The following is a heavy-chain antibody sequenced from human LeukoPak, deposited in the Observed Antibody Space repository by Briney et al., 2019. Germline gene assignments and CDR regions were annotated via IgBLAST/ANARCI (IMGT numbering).Heavy chain of an antibody. V-gene: IGHV1-18*04. CDR3: ARDRRLLRYFDWLLDNLDY. J-gene: IGHJ4*02. Sequence: ASVKVSCKASGYTFTSYGISWVRQAPGQGLEWMGWISAYNGNTNYAQKLQGRVTMTTDTSTSTAYMELRSLRSDDTAVYYCARDRRLLRYFDWLLDNLDYWGQGTLVTVSS. CDR2: ISAYNGNT. CDR1: GYTFTSYG. D-gene: IGHD3-9*01.